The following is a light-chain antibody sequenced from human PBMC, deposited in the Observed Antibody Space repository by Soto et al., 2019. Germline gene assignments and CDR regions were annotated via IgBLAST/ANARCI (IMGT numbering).Light chain of an antibody. CDR2: DVS. CDR3: QQYNDYSWT. CDR1: QNIGTS. J-gene: IGKJ1*01. V-gene: IGKV1-5*01. Sequence: GDRVTITCRASQNIGTSLAWYQQKPGKAPKFLIYDVSTLESGVPSRFSGSGSGTEFTLTISSLQPDDVAIYYCQQYNDYSWTFGQGTKVDIK.